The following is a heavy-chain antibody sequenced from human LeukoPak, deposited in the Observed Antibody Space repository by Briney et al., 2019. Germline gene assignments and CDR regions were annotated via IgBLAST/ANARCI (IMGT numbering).Heavy chain of an antibody. J-gene: IGHJ4*02. CDR2: IIPILGIA. V-gene: IGHV1-69*04. D-gene: IGHD5-18*01. CDR3: AREEGRGLEQLWLTIDY. Sequence: GASVKVSCKASGYTFTSYYMHWVRQAPGQGLEWMGRIIPILGIANYAQKFQGRVTITADKSTSTAYMELSSLRSEDTAVYYCAREEGRGLEQLWLTIDYWGQGTLVTVSS. CDR1: GYTFTSYY.